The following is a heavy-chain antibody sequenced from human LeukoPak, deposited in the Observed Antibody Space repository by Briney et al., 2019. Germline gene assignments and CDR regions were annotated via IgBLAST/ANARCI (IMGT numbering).Heavy chain of an antibody. CDR2: IYYSGST. Sequence: PSETLSLTCTVSGGSISSSSYYWGWIRQPPGKGLEWIGSIYYSGSTYHNPSLKSRVTISVDTSKNQFSLKLSPVTAADTAVYYCAGHIQIGLRVSRLGWFDPWGQGTLVTVSS. V-gene: IGHV4-39*01. CDR1: GGSISSSSYY. CDR3: AGHIQIGLRVSRLGWFDP. J-gene: IGHJ5*02. D-gene: IGHD2-21*02.